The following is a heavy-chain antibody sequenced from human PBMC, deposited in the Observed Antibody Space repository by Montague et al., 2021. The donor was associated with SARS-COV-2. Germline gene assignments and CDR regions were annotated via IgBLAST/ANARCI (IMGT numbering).Heavy chain of an antibody. CDR3: ARSLFSRRGVYITTYYYSSYMDA. CDR1: GGSLSGSY. Sequence: SETLSLTCAVYGGSLSGSYWSWIRQPPGKGLELIGEINHSGVTNYNPSLKSRVTISMDTSKNQFYLNVNSVSAADTAVYYCARSLFSRRGVYITTYYYSSYMDAWGTGTTVTVSS. J-gene: IGHJ6*03. V-gene: IGHV4-34*01. CDR2: INHSGVT. D-gene: IGHD3-10*01.